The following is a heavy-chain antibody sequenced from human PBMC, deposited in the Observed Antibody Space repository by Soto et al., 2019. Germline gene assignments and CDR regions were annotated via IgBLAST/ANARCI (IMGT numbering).Heavy chain of an antibody. CDR1: GGTFSSYA. CDR3: AREPTPGYYYGMDV. CDR2: IIPIFGTA. Sequence: QVQLVQSGAEVKKPGSSVKVSCKASGGTFSSYAISWVRQAPGQGLEWMAGIIPIFGTANYEQKFQGRVTNTADQSTSTAYIELSSLRSEETAVYYCAREPTPGYYYGMDVWGQGTTVTVSS. D-gene: IGHD2-15*01. J-gene: IGHJ6*02. V-gene: IGHV1-69*01.